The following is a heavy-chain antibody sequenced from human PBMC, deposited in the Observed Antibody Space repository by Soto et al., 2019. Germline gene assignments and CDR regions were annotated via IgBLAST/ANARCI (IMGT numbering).Heavy chain of an antibody. J-gene: IGHJ4*02. CDR2: ISVSGGST. Sequence: GGSLRLSCAASGFPFSIYAMSWVRQSPGKGLEWVSSISVSGGSTYYADSVKGRFTISRDNSKNTLYLQMNSLRAEDTAVYYCAERAKYYKIWTVTTPSDYSGQGTLV. V-gene: IGHV3-23*01. D-gene: IGHD3-9*01. CDR3: AERAKYYKIWTVTTPSDY. CDR1: GFPFSIYA.